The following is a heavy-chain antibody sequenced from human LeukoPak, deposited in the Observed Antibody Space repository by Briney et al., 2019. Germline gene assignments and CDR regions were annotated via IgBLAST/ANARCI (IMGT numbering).Heavy chain of an antibody. CDR3: GRDLTPIAAPQFCFDP. CDR1: GGTFSSYA. V-gene: IGHV1-69*13. D-gene: IGHD6-6*01. J-gene: IGHJ5*02. Sequence: SVKVSCKASGGTFSSYAISWVRQAPGQGLEWMGGIIPILGTANYAQKFQGRVTITADESTSTAYMELSSLRSEDTAVYYCGRDLTPIAAPQFCFDPWGQGTLVTVSS. CDR2: IIPILGTA.